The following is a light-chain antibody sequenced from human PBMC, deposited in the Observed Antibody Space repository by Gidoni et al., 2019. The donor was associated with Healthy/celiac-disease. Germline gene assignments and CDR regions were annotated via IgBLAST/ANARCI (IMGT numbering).Light chain of an antibody. CDR1: QSVCSN. Sequence: EIVMTQSPATLSVSPGERATLSCRASQSVCSNLAWYQQKPGQAPRLLIYGASTRATGNPARFSGSGSGTEFTLTISSLQSEDFAVYYCQQYNNWTYTFGQGTKLEIK. V-gene: IGKV3-15*01. CDR3: QQYNNWTYT. CDR2: GAS. J-gene: IGKJ2*01.